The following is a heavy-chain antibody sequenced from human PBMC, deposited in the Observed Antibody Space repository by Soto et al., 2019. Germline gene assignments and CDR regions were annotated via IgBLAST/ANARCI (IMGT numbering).Heavy chain of an antibody. CDR3: TRADYSNDNWFDP. Sequence: QVHLVQSGAEVKKPGSSVKVSCKASGGPFKSFAITWVRQAPGQGLEWMGGFIPIFATSHYAQRFQGRVTITVDESTTTSYMELTSLTSEDTAVYYCTRADYSNDNWFDPGGQGTLVTVSS. V-gene: IGHV1-69*01. J-gene: IGHJ5*02. D-gene: IGHD4-4*01. CDR1: GGPFKSFA. CDR2: FIPIFATS.